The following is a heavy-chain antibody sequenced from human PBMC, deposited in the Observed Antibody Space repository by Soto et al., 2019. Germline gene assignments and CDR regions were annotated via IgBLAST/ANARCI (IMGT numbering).Heavy chain of an antibody. V-gene: IGHV3-74*01. D-gene: IGHD4-4*01. Sequence: GGSLRLSCAASGFTFSNYWMHWVRQVPGQGLVWVSRINGDGSSTSYADSVQGRFTISRDNAKNTLYLQMNSLRADDTAVYYCKSEVRLQQDYWGQGALVTVSS. CDR2: INGDGSST. J-gene: IGHJ4*02. CDR3: KSEVRLQQDY. CDR1: GFTFSNYW.